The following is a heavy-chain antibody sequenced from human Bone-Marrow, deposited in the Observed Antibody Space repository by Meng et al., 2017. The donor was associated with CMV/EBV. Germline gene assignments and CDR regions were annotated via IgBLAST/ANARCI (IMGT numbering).Heavy chain of an antibody. CDR3: AILRTATDY. V-gene: IGHV3-30*03. CDR2: ILSDGSSK. D-gene: IGHD2-21*02. J-gene: IGHJ4*02. CDR1: GLTFSTYN. Sequence: LELSCAVSGLTFSTYNIHWVRQAPGKGLEWVAVILSDGSSKYYEDSVKGRFTISRDNSKNTVYLQMNSLRAEDTAIYYCAILRTATDYWGQGTLVTVSS.